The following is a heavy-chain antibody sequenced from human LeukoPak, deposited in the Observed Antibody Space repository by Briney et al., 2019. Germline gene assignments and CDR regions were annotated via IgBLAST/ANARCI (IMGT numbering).Heavy chain of an antibody. J-gene: IGHJ4*02. V-gene: IGHV4-34*01. CDR2: INHSGST. D-gene: IGHD6-19*01. Sequence: SETLSLTCAVYGGSFSGYYRSWIRQPPGKGLEWIGEINHSGSTNYNPSLKSRVTISVDTSKNQFSLKLSSVTAADTAVYYCARGPQQWLRRSGYYFDYWGQGTLVTVSS. CDR3: ARGPQQWLRRSGYYFDY. CDR1: GGSFSGYY.